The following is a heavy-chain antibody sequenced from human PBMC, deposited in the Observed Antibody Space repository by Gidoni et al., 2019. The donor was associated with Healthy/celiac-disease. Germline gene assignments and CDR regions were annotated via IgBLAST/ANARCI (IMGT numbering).Heavy chain of an antibody. CDR2: IKSKTDGGTT. CDR3: RGNYYYDSSGHDFPEVFFDY. J-gene: IGHJ4*02. D-gene: IGHD3-22*01. CDR1: GVTFSNAW. Sequence: EVKLVESGGGLVKPGGSLRLSCAASGVTFSNAWMSWVRQAPGQGLEWVGRIKSKTDGGTTDYAAPVKGRFTISRYDSKNTLYLQMNSLKTEDTAVYYCRGNYYYDSSGHDFPEVFFDYWGQGTLVTVSS. V-gene: IGHV3-15*01.